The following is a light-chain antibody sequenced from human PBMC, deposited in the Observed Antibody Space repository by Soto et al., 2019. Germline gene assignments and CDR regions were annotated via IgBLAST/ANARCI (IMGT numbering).Light chain of an antibody. Sequence: EIVMTQSPATLSVSPGERATLSCRASQSVSSNLAWYQQKPGQAPRLLIYGASTRATGIPARFSGSGSGTEFTLTISSLQSEDFAVYYCQQYNNWPPLTCCGGIKVEIK. V-gene: IGKV3-15*01. CDR1: QSVSSN. CDR2: GAS. CDR3: QQYNNWPPLT. J-gene: IGKJ4*01.